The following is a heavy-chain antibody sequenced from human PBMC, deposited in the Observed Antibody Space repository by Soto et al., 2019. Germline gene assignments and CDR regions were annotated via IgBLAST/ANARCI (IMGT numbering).Heavy chain of an antibody. J-gene: IGHJ2*01. CDR3: ARGRGDGYNQHWYFDL. Sequence: QVHLQQWGAGLLKPSETLSLTCAVYGGSFSGYYWSWIRQPPGKGLAWIGGFNHSGSTNYNPSLKSRVSISVGTSNNQFSLKLSSVTAADTAVYYCARGRGDGYNQHWYFDLWGRGTLVTVSS. V-gene: IGHV4-34*01. D-gene: IGHD3-10*01. CDR2: FNHSGST. CDR1: GGSFSGYY.